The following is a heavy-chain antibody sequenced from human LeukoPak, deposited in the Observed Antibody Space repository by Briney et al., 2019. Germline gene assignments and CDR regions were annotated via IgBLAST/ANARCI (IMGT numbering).Heavy chain of an antibody. CDR2: IIPIFGTA. Sequence: SVKVSCKASGGTFSSYAISWVRQAPGQGLEWMGGIIPIFGTANYAQKFQGRVTITADESTSTAYMELSSLRAEDTAVYYCAKEFRIVGATRGFDYWGQGTLVTVSS. V-gene: IGHV1-69*13. D-gene: IGHD1-26*01. J-gene: IGHJ4*02. CDR3: AKEFRIVGATRGFDY. CDR1: GGTFSSYA.